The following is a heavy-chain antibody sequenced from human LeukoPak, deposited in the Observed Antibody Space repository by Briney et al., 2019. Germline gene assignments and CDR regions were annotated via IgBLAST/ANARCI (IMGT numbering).Heavy chain of an antibody. J-gene: IGHJ4*02. CDR3: AKDLGALRYFDWFVGGLDY. CDR1: GFTFSSYW. Sequence: GGSLRLSCAASGFTFSSYWVSWVRQAPGKGLEWVANIKQDGSEKYYVDSVKGRFTISRDNAKNSLYLQMNSLRAEDTAVYYCAKDLGALRYFDWFVGGLDYWGQGTLVTVSS. D-gene: IGHD3-9*01. CDR2: IKQDGSEK. V-gene: IGHV3-7*01.